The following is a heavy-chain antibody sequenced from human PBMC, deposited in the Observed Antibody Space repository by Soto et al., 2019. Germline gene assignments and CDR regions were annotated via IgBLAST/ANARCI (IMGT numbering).Heavy chain of an antibody. V-gene: IGHV4-39*01. Sequence: ETLSLTCPVSGVSISNSSYYWGWIRRPPGKGLEWIGTIYYSGITYYNPSLKSRVTISVDTSKNQFSLKLTSVTAADTAVYYCARHGSNWGQGTLVTVYS. CDR2: IYYSGIT. CDR3: ARHGSN. J-gene: IGHJ4*02. CDR1: GVSISNSSYY.